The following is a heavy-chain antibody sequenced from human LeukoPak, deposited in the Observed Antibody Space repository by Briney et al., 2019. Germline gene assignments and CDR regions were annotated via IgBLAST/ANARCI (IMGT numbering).Heavy chain of an antibody. CDR2: INPNSGGT. V-gene: IGHV1-2*02. CDR3: ARVATGTALIGYYYYMDV. Sequence: ASVKVSCKASGYTFTGYYMHWVRQAPGQGLEWMGWINPNSGGTNYAQKFQGRVTMTRDTSISTAYMELSRLRSDDTAVYYCARVATGTALIGYYYYMDVWGKGTTVTVSS. D-gene: IGHD1-1*01. CDR1: GYTFTGYY. J-gene: IGHJ6*03.